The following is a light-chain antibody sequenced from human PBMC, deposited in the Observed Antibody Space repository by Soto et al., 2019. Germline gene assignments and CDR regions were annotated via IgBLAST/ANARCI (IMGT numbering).Light chain of an antibody. CDR1: QSVNNN. V-gene: IGKV3-15*01. J-gene: IGKJ1*01. CDR2: GAS. Sequence: EIVMTQSPATLSVSPGERATLSCRASQSVNNNLAWYQQKPGQAPRLLIYGASTRTTGFPARFSGSGSGTEFTLTISSLQSEDFAVYYCQQYNSWPRAFGQGTKVEIK. CDR3: QQYNSWPRA.